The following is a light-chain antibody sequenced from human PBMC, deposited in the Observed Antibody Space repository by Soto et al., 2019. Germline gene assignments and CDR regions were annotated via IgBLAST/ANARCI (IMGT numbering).Light chain of an antibody. Sequence: DLQMTQSPSTLSASAGDRVTITCRASQTISSWLAWYQQKPGKAPKLLIYDASTLASGAPSRFSGSGSGTEFTLTISSLQPDDFATYYCQHYNSYPYTFGQGTELEIK. CDR3: QHYNSYPYT. CDR1: QTISSW. CDR2: DAS. V-gene: IGKV1-5*01. J-gene: IGKJ2*01.